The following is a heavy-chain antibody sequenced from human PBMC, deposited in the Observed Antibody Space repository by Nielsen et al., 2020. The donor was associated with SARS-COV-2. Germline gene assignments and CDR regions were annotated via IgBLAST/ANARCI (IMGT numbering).Heavy chain of an antibody. J-gene: IGHJ4*02. CDR1: GYTLTELS. V-gene: IGHV1-24*01. CDR2: FDPEDGET. D-gene: IGHD3-10*01. CDR3: ARIWDYYGSGSWDFDY. Sequence: ASVKVSCKVSGYTLTELSMHWVRQAPGKGLEWMGGFDPEDGETIYAQKFQGRVTITADKSTSTAYMELSSLRSEDTAVYYCARIWDYYGSGSWDFDYWGQGTLVTVSS.